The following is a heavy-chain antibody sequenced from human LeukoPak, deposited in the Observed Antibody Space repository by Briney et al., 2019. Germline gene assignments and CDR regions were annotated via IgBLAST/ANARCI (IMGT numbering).Heavy chain of an antibody. CDR2: MNPNSAHT. J-gene: IGHJ3*02. CDR1: GYTFTNHD. Sequence: ASVKVSCKASGYTFTNHDINWVRQASGQGLEWMGWMNPNSAHTGYAQKFQGRVTMTRNTSISTAYMELSSLRSEDTAVYYCARARPDGNAFDIWGQGTMVTVSS. V-gene: IGHV1-8*01. D-gene: IGHD1-14*01. CDR3: ARARPDGNAFDI.